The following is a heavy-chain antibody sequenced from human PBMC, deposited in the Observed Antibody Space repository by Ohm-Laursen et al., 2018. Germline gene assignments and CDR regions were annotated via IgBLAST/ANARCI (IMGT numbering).Heavy chain of an antibody. CDR2: IRNKANGYTT. CDR1: GFSFITSW. V-gene: IGHV3-72*01. J-gene: IGHJ6*02. D-gene: IGHD1-1*01. CDR3: ARVRRTTTPLYYYGMDV. Sequence: SLRLSCAASGFSFITSWMTWVRQAPGKGLEWVGRIRNKANGYTTEYAASVKGRFTVARDDSLNSLYLQMNSLQTEDTAVYYCARVRRTTTPLYYYGMDVWGQGTTVTVSS.